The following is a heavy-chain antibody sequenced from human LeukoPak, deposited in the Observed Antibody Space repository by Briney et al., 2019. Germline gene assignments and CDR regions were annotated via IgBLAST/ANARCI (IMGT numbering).Heavy chain of an antibody. CDR3: AGAAAEGNWFDP. V-gene: IGHV1-46*01. J-gene: IGHJ5*02. CDR1: GYTFTSYY. CDR2: INPSGGST. D-gene: IGHD6-13*01. Sequence: ASVKVSCKASGYTFTSYYMHWVRQAPGQGLEWMGIINPSGGSTSYAQKFQGRVTMTRDTSTSTVYMELSSLRSEDTAVYYCAGAAAEGNWFDPWGQGTLVTVSS.